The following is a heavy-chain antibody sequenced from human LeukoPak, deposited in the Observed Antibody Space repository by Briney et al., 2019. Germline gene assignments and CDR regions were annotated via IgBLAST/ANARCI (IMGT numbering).Heavy chain of an antibody. Sequence: GGSLRPSCAASGFTFSSYAMSWVRQAPGKGLEWVSAISGSGGSTYYADSVKGRFTISRDNSKNTLYLQMNSLRAEDAAVYYCAKVLRYFDWSPYYFDYWGQGTLVTVSS. CDR1: GFTFSSYA. J-gene: IGHJ4*02. D-gene: IGHD3-9*01. V-gene: IGHV3-23*01. CDR2: ISGSGGST. CDR3: AKVLRYFDWSPYYFDY.